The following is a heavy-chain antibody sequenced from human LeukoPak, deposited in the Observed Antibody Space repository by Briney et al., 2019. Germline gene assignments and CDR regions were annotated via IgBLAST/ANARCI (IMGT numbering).Heavy chain of an antibody. V-gene: IGHV3-48*04. CDR1: GFTFSSYA. CDR3: ARDGYNYDFDY. CDR2: ISSSSSTI. D-gene: IGHD5-24*01. Sequence: GGSLRLSCAASGFTFSSYAMNWVRQAPGKGLEWVSYISSSSSTIYYADSVKGRFTISRDNAKNSLYLQMNSLRAEDTAVYYCARDGYNYDFDYWGQGTLVTVSS. J-gene: IGHJ4*02.